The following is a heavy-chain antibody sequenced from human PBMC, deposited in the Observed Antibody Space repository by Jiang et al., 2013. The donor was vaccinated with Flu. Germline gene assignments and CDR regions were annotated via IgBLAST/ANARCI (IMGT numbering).Heavy chain of an antibody. CDR2: ISWEGGST. D-gene: IGHD5-18*01. CDR1: GFTFDDYT. J-gene: IGHJ4*02. V-gene: IGHV3-43*01. CDR3: AKGPRAGYTYGFVD. Sequence: VQLLESGGVVVQPGGSLRLSCAASGFTFDDYTMNWVRQAPGKGLEWVSLISWEGGSTYYADSVKGRFTISRENSKNSLYLQMNSLRTEDTALYYCAKGPRAGYTYGFVDWGQGTLVTASS.